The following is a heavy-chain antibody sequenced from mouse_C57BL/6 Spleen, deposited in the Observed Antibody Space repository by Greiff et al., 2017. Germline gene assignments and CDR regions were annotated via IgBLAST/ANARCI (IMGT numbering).Heavy chain of an antibody. CDR1: GYSFTGYY. CDR3: ARRELNYAMDY. D-gene: IGHD1-3*01. J-gene: IGHJ4*01. V-gene: IGHV1-42*01. Sequence: EVQLQQSGPELVKPGASVKISCKASGYSFTGYYMNWVKQSPEKSLEWIGEINPSTGGTTYNQKFKAKATLTVDKSSSTAYMQLKSLTSEDSAVYYCARRELNYAMDYGGQGTSVTVSS. CDR2: INPSTGGT.